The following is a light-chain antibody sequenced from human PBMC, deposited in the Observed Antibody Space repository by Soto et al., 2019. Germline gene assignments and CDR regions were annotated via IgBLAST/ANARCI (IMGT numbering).Light chain of an antibody. J-gene: IGLJ2*01. CDR3: CSFAGL. CDR1: SSDVGRYNY. Sequence: QSALTQPRSVSGSPGQSVAISCAGTSSDVGRYNYVSWYQQYPGKAPKLIIYEVTKRPSGVPDRFSGSKSGNTASLTISGLQAEDEADYYCCSFAGLFGGGTKLTVL. CDR2: EVT. V-gene: IGLV2-11*01.